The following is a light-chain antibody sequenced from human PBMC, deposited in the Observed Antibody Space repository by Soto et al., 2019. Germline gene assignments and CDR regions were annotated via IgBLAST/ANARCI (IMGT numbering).Light chain of an antibody. CDR1: SSNIGSNY. J-gene: IGLJ1*01. V-gene: IGLV1-47*01. Sequence: QSVLTQPPSASGTPGQRVTISCSGSSSNIGSNYVYWYQQLPGTAPKLLIYRNNQRPSGVPDRFSGSKSGTPASLAISGLRSEDEADYYCAAWDDSLSGHYVFGTGTKVTVL. CDR2: RNN. CDR3: AAWDDSLSGHYV.